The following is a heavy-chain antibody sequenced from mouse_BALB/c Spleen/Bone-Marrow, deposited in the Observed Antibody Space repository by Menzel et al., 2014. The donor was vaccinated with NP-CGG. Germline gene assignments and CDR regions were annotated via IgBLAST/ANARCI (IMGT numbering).Heavy chain of an antibody. V-gene: IGHV4-1*02. Sequence: EVQGVASGGGLVQPGGSLKLSCAASGFDFSSYWVSWVRQAPGKGLEWIGEINPDSSTINYTPSLKDEFIISRDNAKNTLYLQMYKVRSEDTAVYYCARSTARATWFAYWGQGTLVTVSA. CDR3: ARSTARATWFAY. D-gene: IGHD3-2*01. CDR2: INPDSSTI. CDR1: GFDFSSYW. J-gene: IGHJ3*01.